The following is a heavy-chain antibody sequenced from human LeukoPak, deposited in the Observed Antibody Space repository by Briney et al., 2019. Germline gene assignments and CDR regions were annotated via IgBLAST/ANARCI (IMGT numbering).Heavy chain of an antibody. CDR2: INHSGST. J-gene: IGHJ4*02. CDR1: GGSFSDYY. D-gene: IGHD4-23*01. V-gene: IGHV4-34*01. CDR3: AREGTDLRWVFEY. Sequence: SETLSLTCAVYGGSFSDYYWSWIRQPPGKGLEWIGEINHSGSTNYNPSLKSRVTISIDTSNNQFSLKLNSVTAADTAVYYCAREGTDLRWVFEYWGQGTLFTVSS.